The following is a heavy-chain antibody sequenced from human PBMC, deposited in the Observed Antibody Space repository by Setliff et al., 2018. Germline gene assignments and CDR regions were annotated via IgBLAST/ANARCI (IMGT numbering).Heavy chain of an antibody. CDR2: ITAYNGNT. CDR1: GYTFDIYG. D-gene: IGHD6-13*01. V-gene: IGHV1-18*01. Sequence: ASVKVSCKASGYTFDIYGISWVRQAPGQGLEWMGWITAYNGNTRYAQKVQGRVTMTTDTSTSTAYMELRSLRSDDTAVYYCALEEYTSRWTKRFDPWGQGTLITVSS. J-gene: IGHJ5*02. CDR3: ALEEYTSRWTKRFDP.